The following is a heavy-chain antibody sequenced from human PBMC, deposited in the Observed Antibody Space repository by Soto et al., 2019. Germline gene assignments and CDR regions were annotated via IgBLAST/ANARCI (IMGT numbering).Heavy chain of an antibody. CDR3: ARRPPRYCSGGSCYGFDY. V-gene: IGHV4-39*01. D-gene: IGHD2-15*01. Sequence: SETLSLTCTVSCGSISSSSYYWGWIRQPPGKGLEWIGSIYYSGSTYYNPSLKSRVTISVDTSKNQFSLKLSSVTAADTAVYYCARRPPRYCSGGSCYGFDYWGQGTLVTVSS. CDR1: CGSISSSSYY. J-gene: IGHJ4*02. CDR2: IYYSGST.